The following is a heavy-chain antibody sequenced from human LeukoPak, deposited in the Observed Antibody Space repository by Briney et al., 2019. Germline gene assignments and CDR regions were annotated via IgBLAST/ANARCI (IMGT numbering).Heavy chain of an antibody. CDR3: ARRTFGGVIAY. D-gene: IGHD3-16*02. CDR1: GGSMRSYY. Sequence: SETLSLTCNVSGGSMRSYYWSWIRQPPGKGLEWIGEINHSGSTNYSPSLKSRVTLSVDTSKNQFSLRLSSVTAADTAVYYCARRTFGGVIAYWGQGTLVTVSS. V-gene: IGHV4-34*01. CDR2: INHSGST. J-gene: IGHJ4*02.